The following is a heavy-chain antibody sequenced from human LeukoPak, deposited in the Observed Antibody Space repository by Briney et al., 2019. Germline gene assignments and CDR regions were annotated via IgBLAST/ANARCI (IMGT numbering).Heavy chain of an antibody. J-gene: IGHJ4*02. CDR2: IIPIFGTA. D-gene: IGHD2-2*01. Sequence: SVKVSCKASGGTFSSYAISWVRQAPGQGLEWMGGIIPIFGTANYAQKFQGRVTITADESTSTAYMELSSLRSEDTAVYYCASGDIVVVPAAAGIKGWGQGTLVTVPS. V-gene: IGHV1-69*13. CDR3: ASGDIVVVPAAAGIKG. CDR1: GGTFSSYA.